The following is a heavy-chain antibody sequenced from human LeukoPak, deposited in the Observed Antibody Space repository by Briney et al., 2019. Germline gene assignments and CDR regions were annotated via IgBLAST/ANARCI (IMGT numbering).Heavy chain of an antibody. D-gene: IGHD3-10*01. V-gene: IGHV1-46*01. CDR1: GYTFTSYY. CDR2: INPSGGST. Sequence: ASVKVSCKASGYTFTSYYMHWVRQAPGQGLEWMGIINPSGGSTSYAQKFQGRVTMTRDTSTSTVYMELSSLRSEDTAVYYCARGTEGYYGSGSYYPDYFDYWGQGTLVTVSS. CDR3: ARGTEGYYGSGSYYPDYFDY. J-gene: IGHJ4*02.